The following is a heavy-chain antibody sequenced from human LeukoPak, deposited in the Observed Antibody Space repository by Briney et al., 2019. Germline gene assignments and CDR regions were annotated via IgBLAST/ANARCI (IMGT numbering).Heavy chain of an antibody. D-gene: IGHD3-3*01. V-gene: IGHV4-59*11. CDR2: IYYSGST. CDR3: ARVGSCYDFWSGYRPIDAFDI. J-gene: IGHJ3*02. CDR1: GGSISSHY. Sequence: PSETLSLTCTVSGGSISSHYWSWIRQPPGKGLEWIGYIYYSGSTNYNPSLTSRVTISVYTSKNQFSLKLSSVTAADTAVYYCARVGSCYDFWSGYRPIDAFDIWGQGTMVTVSS.